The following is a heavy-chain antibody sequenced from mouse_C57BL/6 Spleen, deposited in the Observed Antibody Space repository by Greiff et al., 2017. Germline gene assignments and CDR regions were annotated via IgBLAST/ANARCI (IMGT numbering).Heavy chain of an antibody. Sequence: QVHVKQSGAELVRPGASVTLSCKASGYTFTDYEMHWVKQTPVHGLEWIGAIDPETGGTAYNQKFKGKAILTADKSSSTAYMELRSLTSEDSAVYYCTRKDGGTIREDYWGQGTTLTVSS. CDR3: TRKDGGTIREDY. J-gene: IGHJ2*01. CDR2: IDPETGGT. D-gene: IGHD2-14*01. CDR1: GYTFTDYE. V-gene: IGHV1-15*01.